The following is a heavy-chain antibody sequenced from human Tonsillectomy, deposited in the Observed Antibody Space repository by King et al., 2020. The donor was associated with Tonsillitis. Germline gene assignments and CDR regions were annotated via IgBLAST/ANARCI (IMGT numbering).Heavy chain of an antibody. V-gene: IGHV1-46*03. CDR1: GYTFTSDY. J-gene: IGHJ5*02. CDR2: MNPSGRST. CDR3: AVGDGKGEA. D-gene: IGHD3-16*01. Sequence: VQLVESGAEVKKPGASVRVSCKASGYTFTSDYMHWVRQAPGQGLEWMGVMNPSGRSTIYAQNSQGRVAMTRDTSTSTVYMELSSLRSEDTAVYYCAVGDGKGEAWGQGTLVTVSS.